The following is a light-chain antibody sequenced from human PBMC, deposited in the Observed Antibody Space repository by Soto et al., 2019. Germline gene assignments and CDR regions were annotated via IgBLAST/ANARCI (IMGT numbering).Light chain of an antibody. V-gene: IGKV3-20*01. CDR1: ESVSSTH. CDR3: SQYGSAPGT. Sequence: EIVLTQSPGTLSLSPGEGATLSCRASESVSSTHLAWYQQKPGQAPSLLIYSAFNRATGVPDRFSGSGSATAFTPTISRLEPEDFAVYYCSQYGSAPGTFGQGTKVEIK. CDR2: SAF. J-gene: IGKJ1*01.